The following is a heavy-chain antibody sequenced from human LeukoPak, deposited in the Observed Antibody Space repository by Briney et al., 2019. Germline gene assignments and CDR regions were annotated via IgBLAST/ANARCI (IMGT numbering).Heavy chain of an antibody. CDR2: IYYGGST. Sequence: SQTLSLTCTVAGGSISSYYCSWIRQPPGKGLEWIGYIYYGGSTNYNPSLKGGATLSVNTSKNQFSLKLRSVTAADTAVYYCAREGYYDSSGYPHAFDIWGRGTMVSVSS. J-gene: IGHJ3*02. CDR3: AREGYYDSSGYPHAFDI. V-gene: IGHV4-59*08. D-gene: IGHD3-22*01. CDR1: GGSISSYY.